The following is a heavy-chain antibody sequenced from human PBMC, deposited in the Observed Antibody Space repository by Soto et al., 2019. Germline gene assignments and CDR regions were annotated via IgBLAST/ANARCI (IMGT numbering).Heavy chain of an antibody. CDR2: ISAYNGNT. CDR1: GYTFTSYG. Sequence: QVQLVQSGAEVKKPGASVKVSCKASGYTFTSYGIRWVRQAPGQGLEWMGWISAYNGNTKYAQKLQGRVNMTTDASTSTAYMELRSLRSDDTAVDYGARSRGGPVLRYFDLLSHPFDYWGRGTLVTVAS. D-gene: IGHD3-9*01. V-gene: IGHV1-18*01. CDR3: ARSRGGPVLRYFDLLSHPFDY. J-gene: IGHJ4*02.